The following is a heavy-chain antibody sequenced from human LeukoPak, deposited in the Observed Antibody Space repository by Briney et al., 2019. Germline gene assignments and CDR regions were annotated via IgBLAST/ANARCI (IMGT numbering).Heavy chain of an antibody. Sequence: PSETLSLTCAVSGASVSSGSYYWSWIRQPPGRGLEWIGYIYYSGSTNYNPSLKSRVTISTDTSKNQFSLKLSSVTAADTAMYYCARYCSSTTCSDNAFDFWGQGTMVTVSS. CDR1: GASVSSGSYY. CDR3: ARYCSSTTCSDNAFDF. D-gene: IGHD2-2*01. CDR2: IYYSGST. V-gene: IGHV4-61*01. J-gene: IGHJ3*01.